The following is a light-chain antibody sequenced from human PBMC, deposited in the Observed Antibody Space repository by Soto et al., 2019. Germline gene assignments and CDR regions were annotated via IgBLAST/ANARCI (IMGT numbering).Light chain of an antibody. CDR1: SNDIGIYNY. Sequence: QSALTQPASVSGSPGQSITISCTGTSNDIGIYNYVSWFQHHPGKAPKLFIYEVTNRPSWVSDRFSGSTSDNTASLTISGLQAEEEADYDCSSYTISSTWVFGGGTK. CDR3: SSYTISSTWV. J-gene: IGLJ3*02. V-gene: IGLV2-14*01. CDR2: EVT.